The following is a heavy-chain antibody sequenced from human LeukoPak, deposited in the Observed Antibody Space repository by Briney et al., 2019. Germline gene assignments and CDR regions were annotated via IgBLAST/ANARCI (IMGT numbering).Heavy chain of an antibody. CDR2: IWYDGSNK. CDR1: GFTFSSYG. CDR3: AKGALGYCSSTSCPSGLDFDY. J-gene: IGHJ4*02. V-gene: IGHV3-33*06. Sequence: PGRSLRCSCAASGFTFSSYGMHWVRQAPGKGLEWVAVIWYDGSNKYYADSVKGRFTISRDNPKNTLYLQMNSLRAEDTAVYYCAKGALGYCSSTSCPSGLDFDYWGQGTLVTVSS. D-gene: IGHD2-2*01.